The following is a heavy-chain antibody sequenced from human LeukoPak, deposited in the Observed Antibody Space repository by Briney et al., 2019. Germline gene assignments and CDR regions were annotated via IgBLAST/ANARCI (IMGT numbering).Heavy chain of an antibody. Sequence: GASVKVSCKASGYTFTSYGISWVRQAPGQGLEWMGWTSAYHGNSAYAQKLQGRLTMTTDTSTSTAYMELRSLRSDDTAVYYCAIHLGDYYDILTGYSPWSYGMDVWGPGTTVTVSS. J-gene: IGHJ6*02. CDR3: AIHLGDYYDILTGYSPWSYGMDV. V-gene: IGHV1-18*01. CDR2: TSAYHGNS. CDR1: GYTFTSYG. D-gene: IGHD3-9*01.